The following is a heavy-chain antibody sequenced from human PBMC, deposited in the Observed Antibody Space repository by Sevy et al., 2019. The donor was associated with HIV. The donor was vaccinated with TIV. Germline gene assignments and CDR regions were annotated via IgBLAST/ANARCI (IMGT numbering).Heavy chain of an antibody. J-gene: IGHJ5*02. CDR3: ARVDANYDKGFDP. CDR1: GFTFSTYS. V-gene: IGHV3-23*01. Sequence: GGSLRLSCAASGFTFSTYSMTWVRQAPRKGLEWVSAISDTGTSTYYTDSVKGRFTISRDNAKNSLYMQMNSLRAEDTAVYYCARVDANYDKGFDPWGQGTLVTVSS. D-gene: IGHD3-22*01. CDR2: ISDTGTST.